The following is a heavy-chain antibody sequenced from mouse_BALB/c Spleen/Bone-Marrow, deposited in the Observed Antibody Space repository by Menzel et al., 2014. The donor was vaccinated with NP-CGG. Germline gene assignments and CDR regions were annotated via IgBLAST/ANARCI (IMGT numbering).Heavy chain of an antibody. V-gene: IGHV14-3*02. CDR3: ARWEYYAMDY. D-gene: IGHD4-1*01. Sequence: VQLQQSGAELVKPGASVKLSCTASGFNIKDTYMHWVKQRPEQGLEWIGRIDPANGNTKYDPKFQGKATITADTSSNTAFLQRSRLTSEDTAVYYCARWEYYAMDYWGQGTSVTVSS. J-gene: IGHJ4*01. CDR2: IDPANGNT. CDR1: GFNIKDTY.